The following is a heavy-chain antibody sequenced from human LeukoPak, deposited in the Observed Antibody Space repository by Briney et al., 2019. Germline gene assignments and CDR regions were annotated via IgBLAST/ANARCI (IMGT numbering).Heavy chain of an antibody. D-gene: IGHD2-2*02. V-gene: IGHV4-30-4*01. CDR1: GGSISSGDYY. CDR2: IHHSGST. J-gene: IGHJ6*02. Sequence: SETLSLTCTVSGGSISSGDYYWSWIRQPPGKGLEWIGYIHHSGSTGYNPSLKSRVAISVDTSKDQFSLKLSSVTAADTAVYYCSRSLGYCTSTSCYSGWYYGMDVWGQGTTVIVSS. CDR3: SRSLGYCTSTSCYSGWYYGMDV.